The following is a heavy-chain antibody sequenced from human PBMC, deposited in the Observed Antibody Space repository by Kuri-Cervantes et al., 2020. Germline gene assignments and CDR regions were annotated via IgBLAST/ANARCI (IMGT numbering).Heavy chain of an antibody. D-gene: IGHD4-23*01. CDR3: AKLTRFAEEPFDY. CDR1: GFTFSSYA. CDR2: IYSGGST. Sequence: GESLKISCAASGFTFSSYAMHWVRQAPGKGLEWVSVIYSGGSTYYADSVKGRFTISRDNSKNTLYLQMSSLRAEDTAVYYCAKLTRFAEEPFDYWGQGTLVTVSS. V-gene: IGHV3-66*01. J-gene: IGHJ4*02.